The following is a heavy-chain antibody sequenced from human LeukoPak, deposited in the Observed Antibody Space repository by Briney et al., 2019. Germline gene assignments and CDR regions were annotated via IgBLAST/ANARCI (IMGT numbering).Heavy chain of an antibody. J-gene: IGHJ4*02. CDR2: ISGSGGST. V-gene: IGHV3-23*01. CDR3: AKPRTAAGRNFDY. CDR1: GFTFSSSA. Sequence: GGSLRLSCVASGFTFSSSAMSWVRQAPERGLEWVSLISGSGGSTNYADSVKGRFTISRDNSKNTLYLQMNSPTAEDTAVYYCAKPRTAAGRNFDYWGQGTLVTVSS. D-gene: IGHD2-21*02.